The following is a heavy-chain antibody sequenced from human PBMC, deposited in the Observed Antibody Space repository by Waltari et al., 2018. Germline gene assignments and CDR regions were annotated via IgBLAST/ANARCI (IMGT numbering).Heavy chain of an antibody. CDR1: GFTFDDYA. D-gene: IGHD6-6*01. Sequence: EAQLEESGGGSVQPGRSLRLSCAASGFTFDDYAMHWVRQSPGKGLEWVSHINSAGTTTTYADSGKGRFTISRDNAKNTLYLQMNSLRAEDTAVYYCARESSSTFDSWGQGTLVTVSS. J-gene: IGHJ4*02. CDR3: ARESSSTFDS. V-gene: IGHV3-9*01. CDR2: INSAGTTT.